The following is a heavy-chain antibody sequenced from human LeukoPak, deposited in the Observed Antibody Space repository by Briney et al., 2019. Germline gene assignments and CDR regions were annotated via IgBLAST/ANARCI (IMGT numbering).Heavy chain of an antibody. CDR3: ARLIVEMATISLIDY. CDR1: GYSFTSYW. CDR2: IYPGDSDT. V-gene: IGHV5-51*01. D-gene: IGHD5-24*01. Sequence: NLGESLKISCKGSGYSFTSYWIGWVRQMPGKGLEWMGIIYPGDSDTRYSPSFQGQVTISADKSIGTAYLQWSSLKASDTAMYYCARLIVEMATISLIDYWGQGTLVTVSS. J-gene: IGHJ4*02.